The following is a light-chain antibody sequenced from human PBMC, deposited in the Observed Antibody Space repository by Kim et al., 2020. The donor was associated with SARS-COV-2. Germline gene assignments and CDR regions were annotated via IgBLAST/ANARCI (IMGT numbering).Light chain of an antibody. CDR3: QQRILWPIG. V-gene: IGKV3-11*01. Sequence: LSPGESATLSCRASQNVRSDLAWFQQKPGQAPRLLMYDASTRATGIPARFSGSGSGTDFTLTISTLEPEDSAVYYCQQRILWPIGFGQGTRLEIK. CDR1: QNVRSD. CDR2: DAS. J-gene: IGKJ5*01.